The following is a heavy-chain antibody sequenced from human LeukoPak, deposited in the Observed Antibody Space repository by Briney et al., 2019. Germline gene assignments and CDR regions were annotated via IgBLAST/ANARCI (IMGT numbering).Heavy chain of an antibody. CDR2: INAGNGNT. CDR3: ARDDGYSRSWFDY. V-gene: IGHV1-3*01. Sequence: RASVKLSCKASGYTFTSYSMHWVRHARGQRLEWMGWINAGNGNTKYSQKFQGRVTMTRAVTASTAYMELSSLRAEDAAVCYCARDDGYSRSWFDYWGQGTLVTVSS. D-gene: IGHD6-13*01. CDR1: GYTFTSYS. J-gene: IGHJ4*02.